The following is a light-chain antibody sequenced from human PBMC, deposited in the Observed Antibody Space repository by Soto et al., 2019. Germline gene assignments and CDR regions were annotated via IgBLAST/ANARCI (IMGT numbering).Light chain of an antibody. CDR2: KAS. V-gene: IGKV1-5*03. CDR3: QQYNSYPLT. J-gene: IGKJ4*01. Sequence: DIQMTQSPSTLSASVGDRVTITCRASQSNSSWLAWYQQKPGKAPKLLIYKASSLESGVPSRFSGSGSGTEFTLTISSLPPDDFATYYCQQYNSYPLTFGGGTKVEIK. CDR1: QSNSSW.